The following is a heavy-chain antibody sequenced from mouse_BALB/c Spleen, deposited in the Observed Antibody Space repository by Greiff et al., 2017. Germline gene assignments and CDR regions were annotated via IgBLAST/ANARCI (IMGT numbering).Heavy chain of an antibody. V-gene: IGHV14-3*02. J-gene: IGHJ3*01. D-gene: IGHD2-3*01. CDR1: GFNIKDTY. CDR3: ARSGWSLRGFFAY. CDR2: IDPANGNT. Sequence: VQLQQSGAELVKPGASVKLSCTASGFNIKDTYMHWVKQRPEQGLEWIGRIDPANGNTKYDPKFQGKATITADTSSNAAYLQLSSLTSEDTAVYYCARSGWSLRGFFAYWGQGTLVTVSA.